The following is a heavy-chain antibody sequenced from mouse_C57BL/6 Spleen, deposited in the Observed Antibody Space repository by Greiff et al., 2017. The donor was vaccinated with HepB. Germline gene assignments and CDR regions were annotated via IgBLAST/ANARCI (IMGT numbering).Heavy chain of an antibody. CDR2: ISSGSSTI. V-gene: IGHV5-17*01. Sequence: DVQLVESGGGLVKPGGSLKLSCAASGFTFSDYGMHWVRQAPEKGLEWVAYISSGSSTIYYADTVKGRFTISRDNAKNTLFLQMTSLRSEDTAMYYCARAPAYYSNFYAMDYWGQGTSVTVSS. J-gene: IGHJ4*01. CDR1: GFTFSDYG. CDR3: ARAPAYYSNFYAMDY. D-gene: IGHD2-5*01.